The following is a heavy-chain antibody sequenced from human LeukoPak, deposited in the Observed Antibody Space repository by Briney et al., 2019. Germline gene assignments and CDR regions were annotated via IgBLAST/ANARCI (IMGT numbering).Heavy chain of an antibody. D-gene: IGHD2-2*02. CDR2: IYYSGST. CDR3: ARHGDIVVVPAAILHDYYYYGMDV. Sequence: SETLSLTCTVSGGSISSSLYYWGWIRQPPGKGLEWIGSIYYSGSTYYNPSLKSRVTISVDTSKNQFSLKLSSVTAADTAVYYCARHGDIVVVPAAILHDYYYYGMDVWGQGTTVTVSS. J-gene: IGHJ6*02. V-gene: IGHV4-39*01. CDR1: GGSISSSLYY.